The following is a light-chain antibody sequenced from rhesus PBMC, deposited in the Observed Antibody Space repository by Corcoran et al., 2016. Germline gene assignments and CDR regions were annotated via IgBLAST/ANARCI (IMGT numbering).Light chain of an antibody. J-gene: IGKJ2*01. Sequence: DVVMTQSPLSLSVTLGQPASISCNSSQSLVHSAGNTYLNWLHQKTGQPTRRLFYQVSNRDSGVPDRFSCRGAGTDFTLRITRVEAEDVGVYFCMQGSHWPPYTFGQGTKVEIK. CDR3: MQGSHWPPYT. V-gene: IGKV2S9*01. CDR2: QVS. CDR1: QSLVHSAGNTY.